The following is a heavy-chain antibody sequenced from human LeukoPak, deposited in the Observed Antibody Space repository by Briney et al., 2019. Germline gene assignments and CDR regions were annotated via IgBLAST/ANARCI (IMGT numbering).Heavy chain of an antibody. D-gene: IGHD3-9*01. CDR3: ARGVVDFDWLLVSKGYYYYMDV. J-gene: IGHJ6*03. CDR1: GYTFTSYD. CDR2: MNPNSGNT. Sequence: ASVKVSCKASGYTFTSYDINWVRQATGQGLEWMGWMNPNSGNTGYAQKFQGRVTMTRNTSISTAYMELSSLRSEDTAVYYCARGVVDFDWLLVSKGYYYYMDVWGKGTTVTISS. V-gene: IGHV1-8*01.